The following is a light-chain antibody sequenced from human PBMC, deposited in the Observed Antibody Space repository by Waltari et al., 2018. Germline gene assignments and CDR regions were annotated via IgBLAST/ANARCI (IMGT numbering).Light chain of an antibody. J-gene: IGLJ3*02. V-gene: IGLV2-14*01. CDR3: NSYTGSNSWV. Sequence: QSALTQPASVSGSPGQSITISCYGTSSAVGFYNYVSWYQQHPGKAPTLIIYDVTQRPSGVSDRFSGSKSCNTASLTISGLQAEDEADYYCNSYTGSNSWVFGGGTKVTVL. CDR2: DVT. CDR1: SSAVGFYNY.